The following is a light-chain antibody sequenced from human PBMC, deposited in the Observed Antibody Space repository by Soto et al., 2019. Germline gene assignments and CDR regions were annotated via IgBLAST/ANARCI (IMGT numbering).Light chain of an antibody. CDR1: QGIRSY. CDR2: DAS. Sequence: DIPLTQAPYFLSATVGARVPLPCRASQGIRSYLAWYQQRPGKAPKLLIYDASSLESGVPSRFSGSGSGTEFTLTITSLRPDDFATYYCQQYNSYPWTFGQGTKVDIK. J-gene: IGKJ1*01. V-gene: IGKV1-9*01. CDR3: QQYNSYPWT.